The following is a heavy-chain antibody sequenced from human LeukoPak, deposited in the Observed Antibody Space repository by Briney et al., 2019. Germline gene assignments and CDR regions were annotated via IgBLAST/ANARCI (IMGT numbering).Heavy chain of an antibody. CDR1: GVSISSDY. CDR2: IYYSGSS. D-gene: IGHD4-17*01. Sequence: SETLSLTCTVSGVSISSDYWSWIRLPPGKGLEWIGYIYYSGSSNYNPSLKSRVTMSVDTSKNQFSLKLTTVTAADTAVYYCARRLRQNLFDPWGQGTLVTVSS. J-gene: IGHJ5*02. CDR3: ARRLRQNLFDP. V-gene: IGHV4-59*08.